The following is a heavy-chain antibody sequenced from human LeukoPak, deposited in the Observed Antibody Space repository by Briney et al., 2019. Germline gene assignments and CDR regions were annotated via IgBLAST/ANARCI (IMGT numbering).Heavy chain of an antibody. CDR3: AKNIVGALRGGAFDI. D-gene: IGHD1-26*01. CDR2: ISGRGGTT. J-gene: IGHJ3*02. Sequence: GGSLRLSCAASGLTFSSYGMSWVRQAPGKGLEWVSAISGRGGTTYYADSVKGRFTISRDNFKNTLYLQMNSLRAEDTAVYYCAKNIVGALRGGAFDIWGQGTMVTVSS. CDR1: GLTFSSYG. V-gene: IGHV3-23*01.